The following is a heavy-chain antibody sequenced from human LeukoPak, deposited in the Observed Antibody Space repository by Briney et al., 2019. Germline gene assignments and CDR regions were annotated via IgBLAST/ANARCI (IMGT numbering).Heavy chain of an antibody. CDR3: ATDLGYCSGGSCQDAFDI. CDR1: GYTLNELS. J-gene: IGHJ3*02. Sequence: ASVKVSCKVSGYTLNELSMHWVRQAPGKGLEWMGGFDPEDGETIYAQKFQGRVTMTEDTSTDAAYMELSSLRSEDTAVYYCATDLGYCSGGSCQDAFDIWGQGTMVTVSS. CDR2: FDPEDGET. D-gene: IGHD2-15*01. V-gene: IGHV1-24*01.